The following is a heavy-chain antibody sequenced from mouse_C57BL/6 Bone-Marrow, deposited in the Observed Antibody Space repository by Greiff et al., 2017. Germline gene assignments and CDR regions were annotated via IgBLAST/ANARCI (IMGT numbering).Heavy chain of an antibody. J-gene: IGHJ3*01. CDR3: IGYLAGIAY. CDR2: ISDGGSYT. D-gene: IGHD2-2*01. V-gene: IGHV5-4*03. Sequence: EVKLVESGGGLVKPGGSLKLSCAASGFTFSSYAMSWVRQTPDKRLEWVATISDGGSYTYYPANVKGRFTISRDNAKNNLYLQMSHLKAEDTAMYYCIGYLAGIAYWGQGTLVTVSA. CDR1: GFTFSSYA.